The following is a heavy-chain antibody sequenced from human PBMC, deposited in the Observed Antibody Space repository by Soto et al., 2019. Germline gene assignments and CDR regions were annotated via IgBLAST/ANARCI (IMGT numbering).Heavy chain of an antibody. J-gene: IGHJ6*02. CDR1: GGSISSYY. V-gene: IGHV4-59*01. CDR3: ARKNSGSYLPYYYYGMDV. CDR2: IYYSGST. Sequence: SETLSLTCTVSGGSISSYYWSWIRQPPGKGLEWIGYIYYSGSTNYNPSLKSRVTISVDTSKNQFSLKLSSVTAADTAVYYCARKNSGSYLPYYYYGMDVWGQGTTVTVSS. D-gene: IGHD1-26*01.